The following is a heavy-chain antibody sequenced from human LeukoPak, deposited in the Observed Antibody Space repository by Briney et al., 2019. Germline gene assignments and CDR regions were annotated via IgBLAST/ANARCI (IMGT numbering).Heavy chain of an antibody. Sequence: SGGSLRLSCAASGFTFSSYSMNWVRQAPGKGLEWVSSISSSSSYIYYADSVKGRFTISRDNAKNSLYLQMNSLRAEDTAVYYCARGTAHAYGDYGRVDFFDYWGQGTLVTVSS. V-gene: IGHV3-21*01. D-gene: IGHD4-17*01. CDR3: ARGTAHAYGDYGRVDFFDY. CDR2: ISSSSSYI. J-gene: IGHJ4*02. CDR1: GFTFSSYS.